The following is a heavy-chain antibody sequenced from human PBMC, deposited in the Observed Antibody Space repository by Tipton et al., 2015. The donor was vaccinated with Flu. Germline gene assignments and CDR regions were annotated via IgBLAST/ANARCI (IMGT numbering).Heavy chain of an antibody. V-gene: IGHV3-53*01. CDR1: GFTVSSNY. Sequence: QLVQSGGGLIQPGGSLRPSCAASGFTVSSNYMSWVRQAPGKGLEWVSVIYSGGSTYYADSVKGRFTISRDNSKNTLYLQINSLRAEDTAVYYCARESYGGNSGSFDYWGQGTLVTVSS. D-gene: IGHD4-23*01. CDR2: IYSGGST. CDR3: ARESYGGNSGSFDY. J-gene: IGHJ4*02.